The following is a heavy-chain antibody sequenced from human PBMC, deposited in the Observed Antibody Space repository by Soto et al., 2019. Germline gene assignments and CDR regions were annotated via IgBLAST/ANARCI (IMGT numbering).Heavy chain of an antibody. CDR2: IDRSGRT. Sequence: SETLSLTCAVYGGSFSDDAPSSDWYWNWIRQSPGKGLEWIGVIDRSGRTKYNPSLKSRVSISVDTSKNQSSLKLTSATAADTAVNYCARGVGSSPPRYWGRGALVTVSS. CDR3: ARGVGSSPPRY. D-gene: IGHD3-9*01. V-gene: IGHV4-34*01. J-gene: IGHJ4*02. CDR1: GGSFSDDAPSSDWY.